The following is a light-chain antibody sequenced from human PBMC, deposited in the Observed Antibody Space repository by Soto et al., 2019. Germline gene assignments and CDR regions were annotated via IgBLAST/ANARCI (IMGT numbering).Light chain of an antibody. J-gene: IGLJ2*01. CDR3: SSYAGSKNLV. V-gene: IGLV2-8*01. CDR2: EVS. Sequence: QSALTKPPSAPGSPGQSVTISCTGTASDVGGYNYVSWYQQHPGKAPKLMIYEVSKRPSGVPDRFSGSKSGSTASLTVSGFQAEDEADYYCSSYAGSKNLVFGGGTKLTVL. CDR1: ASDVGGYNY.